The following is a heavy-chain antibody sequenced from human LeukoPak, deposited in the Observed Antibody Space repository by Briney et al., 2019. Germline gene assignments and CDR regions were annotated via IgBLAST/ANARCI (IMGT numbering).Heavy chain of an antibody. J-gene: IGHJ4*02. CDR1: GFTFSNYW. CDR2: IKEGGSET. D-gene: IGHD3-10*02. CDR3: ARDPYVSNFDY. Sequence: GGSLRLSCAASGFTFSNYWMSWVRQAPGKGPEWMGNIKEGGSETYYVDSVKGRFTISRDNAQNSLYLHMHSLRVEDTAAYYCARDPYVSNFDYWGQGTLVTVSS. V-gene: IGHV3-7*03.